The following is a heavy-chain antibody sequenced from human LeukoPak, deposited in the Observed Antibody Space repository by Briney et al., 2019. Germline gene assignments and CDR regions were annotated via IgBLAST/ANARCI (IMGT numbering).Heavy chain of an antibody. J-gene: IGHJ4*02. CDR1: GFTFSTYS. CDR2: ISSSSSTI. Sequence: GGSLRLSCAASGFTFSTYSMNWVRQAPGKGLEWVSYISSSSSTIYYADSVKGRFTISRDNAKNSLYLQMNSLRAEDTAVYYCARGSTYYDSSGQVPFDYWGQGTLVTASS. D-gene: IGHD3-22*01. CDR3: ARGSTYYDSSGQVPFDY. V-gene: IGHV3-48*01.